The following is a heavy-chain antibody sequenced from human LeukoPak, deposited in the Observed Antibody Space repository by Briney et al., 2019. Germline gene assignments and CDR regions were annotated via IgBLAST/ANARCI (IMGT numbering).Heavy chain of an antibody. CDR2: LNWNGGST. CDR3: AREKEFSSSQAFDY. D-gene: IGHD6-6*01. V-gene: IGHV3-20*04. CDR1: GSPFEDYG. J-gene: IGHJ4*02. Sequence: PGGSLRLSCAASGSPFEDYGMSWFRKAQGKGRGWVSGLNWNGGSTGYADSVKGRFTISRDNAKNSLYLQMNSLRAEDTAVYYCAREKEFSSSQAFDYWGQGTLVTVSS.